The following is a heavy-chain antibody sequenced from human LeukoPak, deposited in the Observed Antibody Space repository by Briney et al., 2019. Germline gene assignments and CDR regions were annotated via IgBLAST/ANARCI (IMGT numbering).Heavy chain of an antibody. CDR3: AREALGYYDSSGFGDY. Sequence: SVKLYCKASGGTFSSYAISWVRQAPGQGLEWMGRIIPILGIANYAQKFQGRVTITADKSTSTAYMELSSLRSEDTAVYYCAREALGYYDSSGFGDYWGQGTLVTVSS. V-gene: IGHV1-69*04. CDR1: GGTFSSYA. J-gene: IGHJ4*02. D-gene: IGHD3-22*01. CDR2: IIPILGIA.